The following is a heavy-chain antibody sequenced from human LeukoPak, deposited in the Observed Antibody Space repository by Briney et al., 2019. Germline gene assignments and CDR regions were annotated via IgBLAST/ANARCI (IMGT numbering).Heavy chain of an antibody. D-gene: IGHD1-26*01. Sequence: GGSLRLSCVASEFTFSSYSMIWVRQAPGKGLEWISYISNGSGNRYYADSVRGRFTISRDNAKNLLYLQMNNLRADDTAVYYCARAAKWEFYHYYMDVWGKGTTVAVSS. CDR3: ARAAKWEFYHYYMDV. CDR1: EFTFSSYS. V-gene: IGHV3-48*01. CDR2: ISNGSGNR. J-gene: IGHJ6*03.